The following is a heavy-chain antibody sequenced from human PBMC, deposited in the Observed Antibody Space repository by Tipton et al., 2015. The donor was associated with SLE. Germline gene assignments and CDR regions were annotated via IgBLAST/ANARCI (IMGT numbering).Heavy chain of an antibody. CDR3: ARGRVDYIRGTYRPSSFDY. CDR2: IHDSGDR. D-gene: IGHD3-16*02. J-gene: IGHJ4*02. CDR1: GESSSGYY. Sequence: TLSLTCAVNGESSSGYYWSWIRQSPGKALEWIGDIHDSGDRHYNPSLKSRVSISVDTSENHISLRLSSLTAADTALYYCARGRVDYIRGTYRPSSFDYWGQGTQVTVSP. V-gene: IGHV4-34*01.